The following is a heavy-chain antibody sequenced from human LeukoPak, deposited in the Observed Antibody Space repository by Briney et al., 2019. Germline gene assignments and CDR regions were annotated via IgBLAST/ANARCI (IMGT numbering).Heavy chain of an antibody. J-gene: IGHJ6*03. CDR3: ARGPKPSIAVAGTPFPHYYYMDV. Sequence: ASVKVSCKASGGTFNNYAISWVRQAPGQGLEWMGGIIPIFGTANYAQKFLGRVTITADKSTSTAYMELSSLRSEDTAVYYCARGPKPSIAVAGTPFPHYYYMDVWGKGTTVTVSS. D-gene: IGHD6-19*01. CDR2: IIPIFGTA. CDR1: GGTFNNYA. V-gene: IGHV1-69*06.